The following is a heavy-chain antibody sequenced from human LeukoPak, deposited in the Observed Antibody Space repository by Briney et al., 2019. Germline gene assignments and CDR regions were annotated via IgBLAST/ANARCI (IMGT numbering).Heavy chain of an antibody. CDR2: ITSSSSYI. CDR1: GFTFGTYT. Sequence: GGSLGLSCAASGFTFGTYTMNWVRQAPGKGLEWVSSITSSSSYIYYADSVKGRFTISRDNAKNSLYLQMNSRRAEDTAVYYCARDVGYCSSTSCSYYGMDVWGQGTTVTVSS. V-gene: IGHV3-21*01. CDR3: ARDVGYCSSTSCSYYGMDV. D-gene: IGHD2-2*01. J-gene: IGHJ6*02.